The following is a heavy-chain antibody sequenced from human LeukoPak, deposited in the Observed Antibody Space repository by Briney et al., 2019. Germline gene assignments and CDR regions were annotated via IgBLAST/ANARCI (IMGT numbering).Heavy chain of an antibody. Sequence: PGGSLRLSCAASGFTFDDYAMHWVRQAPGKGLEWVSGISWNSGRIGYADSVKGRFTISRDNAKNPLYLQMNSLRAEDTALYYCAKEGRLAARPLDYWGQGTLVTVSS. V-gene: IGHV3-9*01. D-gene: IGHD6-6*01. CDR3: AKEGRLAARPLDY. CDR1: GFTFDDYA. J-gene: IGHJ4*02. CDR2: ISWNSGRI.